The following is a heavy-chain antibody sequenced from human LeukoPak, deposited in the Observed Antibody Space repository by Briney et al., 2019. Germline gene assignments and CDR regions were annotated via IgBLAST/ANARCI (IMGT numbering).Heavy chain of an antibody. D-gene: IGHD3-22*01. V-gene: IGHV3-21*01. CDR2: ISSSSSYI. CDR1: GFTFSSYS. CDR3: ASTYDSGGYSYYLDY. J-gene: IGHJ4*02. Sequence: PGGSLRLSCAASGFTFSSYSMNWVRQAPGKGLEWVSSISSSSSYIYYADSVKGRFTISRDNAKNSLYLQMNSLRAEDTAVYYCASTYDSGGYSYYLDYWGQGTLVTVSS.